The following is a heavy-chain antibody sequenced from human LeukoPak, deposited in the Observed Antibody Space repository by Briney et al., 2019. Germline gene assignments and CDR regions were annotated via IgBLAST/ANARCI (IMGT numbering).Heavy chain of an antibody. CDR3: ARETGIQLWLNWYGMDV. D-gene: IGHD5-18*01. Sequence: GGSLRLSCAASGFTFSSYSMNWVRQAPGKGLEWVSYISSSSSTIYYADSVKGRFTISRDNAKNSLYLQMNSLRAEDTAVYYCARETGIQLWLNWYGMDVWGQGTTVTVSS. CDR1: GFTFSSYS. CDR2: ISSSSSTI. V-gene: IGHV3-48*01. J-gene: IGHJ6*02.